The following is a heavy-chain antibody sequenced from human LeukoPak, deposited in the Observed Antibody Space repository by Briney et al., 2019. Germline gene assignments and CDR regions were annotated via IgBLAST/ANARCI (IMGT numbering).Heavy chain of an antibody. Sequence: GASVKVSCKASGYTFTGYYMHWVRQAPGQGLEWMGWINPNSGGTNYAQKFQGRVTMTRDTTISTAYMELSRLRSDDTAVYYCARLGDDYVWGSGGHWGQGTLVTVSS. D-gene: IGHD3-16*01. CDR1: GYTFTGYY. V-gene: IGHV1-2*02. CDR3: ARLGDDYVWGSGGH. CDR2: INPNSGGT. J-gene: IGHJ4*02.